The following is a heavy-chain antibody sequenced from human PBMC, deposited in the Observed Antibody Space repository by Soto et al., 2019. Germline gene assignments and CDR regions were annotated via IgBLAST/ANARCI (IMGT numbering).Heavy chain of an antibody. CDR3: ARGGYWNRIDY. CDR2: IYAGGST. V-gene: IGHV3-66*01. J-gene: IGHJ4*02. Sequence: EVQVVESGGALVQPGGSLRLSCAASGFSVSNNDMSWVRQAPGKGLEWVSIIYAGGSTYYADSVKDRFTISRDNSKNTLYLQMNSLRAEDTAVYYCARGGYWNRIDYWGQGTPVTVSA. D-gene: IGHD1-1*01. CDR1: GFSVSNND.